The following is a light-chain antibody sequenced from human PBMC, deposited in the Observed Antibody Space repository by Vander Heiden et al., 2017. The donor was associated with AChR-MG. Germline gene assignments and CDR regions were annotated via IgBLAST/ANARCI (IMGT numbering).Light chain of an antibody. CDR3: AAWDDSLNGVV. CDR1: SPNIGSNT. CDR2: SNN. Sequence: QSVLTQPPSASGTPGQRVTISCSGSSPNIGSNTVNWYQQLPGTAPKLLIYSNNQRPSGVPDRCPGSKSGTSASLAISGLQSEDEADYYCAAWDDSLNGVVFGGGTKLTVL. V-gene: IGLV1-44*01. J-gene: IGLJ2*01.